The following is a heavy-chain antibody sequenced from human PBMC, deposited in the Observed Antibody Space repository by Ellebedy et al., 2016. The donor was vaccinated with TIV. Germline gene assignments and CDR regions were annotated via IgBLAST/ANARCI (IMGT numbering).Heavy chain of an antibody. J-gene: IGHJ4*02. D-gene: IGHD3-22*01. Sequence: ASVKVSXKASGYTFTSYYMHWVRQAPGQGLEWMGIINPSDGSTTYAQKFQGRATMTRDTSTSTVYMELSSLRSEDTAVYYCARALGGMDYYDSSGYFFDYWGQGTLVTVSS. V-gene: IGHV1-46*01. CDR1: GYTFTSYY. CDR3: ARALGGMDYYDSSGYFFDY. CDR2: INPSDGST.